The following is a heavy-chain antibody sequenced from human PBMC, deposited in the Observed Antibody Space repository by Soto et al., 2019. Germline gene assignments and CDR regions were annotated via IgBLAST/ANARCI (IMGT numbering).Heavy chain of an antibody. D-gene: IGHD6-19*01. Sequence: PGGSLRLSCAASGFTFSSYGMHWVRQAPGKGLEWVAVIWYGGSNKYYADSVKGRFTISRDNSKNTLYLQMNSLRAEDTAVYYCARGISGWSTIFYYYYYMDVWGKGTTVTVSS. V-gene: IGHV3-33*01. J-gene: IGHJ6*03. CDR3: ARGISGWSTIFYYYYYMDV. CDR2: IWYGGSNK. CDR1: GFTFSSYG.